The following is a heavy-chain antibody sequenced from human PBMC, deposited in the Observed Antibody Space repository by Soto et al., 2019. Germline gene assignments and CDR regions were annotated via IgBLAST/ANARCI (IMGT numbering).Heavy chain of an antibody. Sequence: QITLKESGPPLVKPTQTLTLTCTFSGFSLTSSGVGVGWIRQSPGKALEHLALIYWDDDKRYSPSLKSRLTITKDISENQVVLTMTNMDPMDTGTYYCTRSRGPLDYWGQGAQVTVSS. CDR2: IYWDDDK. CDR3: TRSRGPLDY. CDR1: GFSLTSSGVG. J-gene: IGHJ4*02. V-gene: IGHV2-5*02. D-gene: IGHD3-10*01.